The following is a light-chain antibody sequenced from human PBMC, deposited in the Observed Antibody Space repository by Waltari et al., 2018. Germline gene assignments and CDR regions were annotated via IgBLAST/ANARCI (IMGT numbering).Light chain of an antibody. V-gene: IGKV3-20*01. CDR3: QQYDSLPT. J-gene: IGKJ2*01. CDR1: QEISSNY. Sequence: EIVLTQSPGTLSLSPGERATLSCRASQEISSNYLAWYQHSAGQAPRLLIYGVSTRATGIPDRISGSGSGTDYTLTISRLEPEDFAVYYCQQYDSLPTFGQGTKLEIK. CDR2: GVS.